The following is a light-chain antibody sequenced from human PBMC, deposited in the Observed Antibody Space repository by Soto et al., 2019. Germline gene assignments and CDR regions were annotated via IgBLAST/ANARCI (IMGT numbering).Light chain of an antibody. CDR3: QQYNNWPRT. CDR1: RSVSRD. Sequence: ETVMTQSPAPLSVSPGARATPSCRASRSVSRDLAWYQQKPGQVPRLLIYDASTRASGIPARFSGSGSGTEFTLTISSLQSEDVAVYYCQQYNNWPRTFGQGTKVDIK. CDR2: DAS. J-gene: IGKJ1*01. V-gene: IGKV3-15*01.